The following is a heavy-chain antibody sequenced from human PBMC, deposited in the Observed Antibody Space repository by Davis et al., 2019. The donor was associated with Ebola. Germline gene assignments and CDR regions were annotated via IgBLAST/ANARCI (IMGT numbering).Heavy chain of an antibody. D-gene: IGHD3-3*01. CDR3: ARVRYYDLNWFDP. CDR2: INYSGST. CDR1: GDSITSYY. Sequence: MPSETLSLTCTVSGDSITSYYWSWIRQPPGKGLEWIGYINYSGSTNHNPSLKSRVTMSVDTSKNQFSLYLSPVTAADTAVYFCARVRYYDLNWFDPWGQGTLVTVSS. J-gene: IGHJ5*02. V-gene: IGHV4-59*08.